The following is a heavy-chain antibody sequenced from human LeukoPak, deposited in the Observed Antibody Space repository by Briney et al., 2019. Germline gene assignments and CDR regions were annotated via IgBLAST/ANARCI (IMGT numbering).Heavy chain of an antibody. CDR3: ARDGYNSANGIDV. Sequence: PGGSLRLSCAASGFIFSSYNMNWVRQAPGKGLEWVSSISSSSNYIYYADSVKGRFTISRDNAKSSLSLQMNSLSADDTAVYYCARDGYNSANGIDVWGQGTMVTVSS. D-gene: IGHD1-1*01. CDR1: GFIFSSYN. J-gene: IGHJ3*01. V-gene: IGHV3-21*01. CDR2: ISSSSNYI.